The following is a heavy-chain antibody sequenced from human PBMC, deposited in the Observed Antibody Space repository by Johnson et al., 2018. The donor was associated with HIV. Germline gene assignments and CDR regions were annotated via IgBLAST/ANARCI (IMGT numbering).Heavy chain of an antibody. CDR3: ARDGAIPPGQYCSGGSCHGGDAFDI. D-gene: IGHD2-15*01. CDR1: GFTFSSYA. V-gene: IGHV3-7*01. CDR2: IKQDGSEK. J-gene: IGHJ3*02. Sequence: VQLVESGGGVVQPGRSLRLSCAASGFTFSSYAMHWVRQAPGKGLEWVANIKQDGSEKYYVDSVKGRFSISRHNAKNSLFLQMNSLRAEDTAVYYCARDGAIPPGQYCSGGSCHGGDAFDIWGQGTMVTVSS.